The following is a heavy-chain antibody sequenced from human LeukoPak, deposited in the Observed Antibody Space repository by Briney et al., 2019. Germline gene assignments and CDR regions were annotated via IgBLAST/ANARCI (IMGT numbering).Heavy chain of an antibody. CDR2: IYYSGST. CDR1: GGSFSSYY. CDR3: ARPGETTVAPDAFDI. V-gene: IGHV4-59*08. Sequence: SETLSLTCAVYGGSFSSYYWSWIRQPPGKGLEWIGYIYYSGSTNYNPSLKSRVTISVDTSKNQFSLKLSSVTAADTAVYYCARPGETTVAPDAFDIWGQGTMVTVSS. J-gene: IGHJ3*02. D-gene: IGHD4-17*01.